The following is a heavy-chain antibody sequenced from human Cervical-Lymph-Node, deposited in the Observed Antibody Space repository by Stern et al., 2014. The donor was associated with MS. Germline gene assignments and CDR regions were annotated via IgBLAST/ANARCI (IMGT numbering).Heavy chain of an antibody. Sequence: EVQLVQSGPEVKRPGESLKISCQASGYTFTSYWIGWVRQMPGKGLEWIAIIFPGGSDMRSRPSFQGQVPIPADKSSSTAYLQWNNLKASDTAIYYCARQRYFDYWGQGTLVTVSS. V-gene: IGHV5-51*01. CDR2: IFPGGSDM. CDR1: GYTFTSYW. CDR3: ARQRYFDY. J-gene: IGHJ4*02.